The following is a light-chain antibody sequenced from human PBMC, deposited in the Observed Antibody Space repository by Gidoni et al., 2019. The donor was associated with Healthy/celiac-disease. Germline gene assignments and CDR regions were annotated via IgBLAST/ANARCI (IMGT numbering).Light chain of an antibody. CDR3: QQSYSTLLRT. J-gene: IGKJ4*01. Sequence: DIQMTQSPSSLSASVGDRVTITCRASQSISSYLNWYQQKPGKAPKLLIYAASSLQSGVPSRFSGSGSGTDFTLTISSRQPEDFATYYCQQSYSTLLRTFXGXTKVEIK. CDR2: AAS. V-gene: IGKV1-39*01. CDR1: QSISSY.